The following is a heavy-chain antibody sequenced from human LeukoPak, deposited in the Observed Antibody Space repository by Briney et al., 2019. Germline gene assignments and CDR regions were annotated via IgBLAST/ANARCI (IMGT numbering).Heavy chain of an antibody. V-gene: IGHV3-20*04. D-gene: IGHD7-27*01. CDR1: GFTFDDYG. J-gene: IGHJ4*02. CDR2: INWNGGST. Sequence: PGGSLRLSCAASGFTFDDYGMSWVRQAPGKGLEWVSGINWNGGSTGYADSVKGRFTISRDNAKNSLYLQMNSLRGEDTALYFCARGSSNCRVYYFDYCGQGTLVTVSS. CDR3: ARGSSNCRVYYFDY.